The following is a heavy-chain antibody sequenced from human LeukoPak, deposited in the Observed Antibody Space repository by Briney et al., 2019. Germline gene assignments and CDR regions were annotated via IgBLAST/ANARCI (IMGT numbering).Heavy chain of an antibody. D-gene: IGHD1-26*01. CDR2: IYHSGST. V-gene: IGHV4-38-2*02. CDR1: GYSISSGFY. J-gene: IGHJ3*02. CDR3: ASTYSLYDAFDI. Sequence: SETLSLTCTVSGYSISSGFYWGWIRQPPGKGLEWIGNIYHSGSTYYNPSLKSRVTISVDTSKNQFSLKLISVTAADTAVYFCASTYSLYDAFDIWGQGTMVTVSS.